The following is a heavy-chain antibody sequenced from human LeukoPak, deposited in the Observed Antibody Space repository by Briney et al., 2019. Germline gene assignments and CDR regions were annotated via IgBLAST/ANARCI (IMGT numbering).Heavy chain of an antibody. CDR1: GGSISSGDYY. CDR2: IYYSGST. CDR3: ARDFPWNDAWALDY. Sequence: PSETLSVTCTVSGGSISSGDYYWSWIRQPPGKGLEWIGYIYYSGSTYYNPSLKSRVTISVDTSKNQFSLKLSSVTAADTAVYYCARDFPWNDAWALDYWGQGTLVTVSS. D-gene: IGHD1-1*01. V-gene: IGHV4-30-4*08. J-gene: IGHJ4*02.